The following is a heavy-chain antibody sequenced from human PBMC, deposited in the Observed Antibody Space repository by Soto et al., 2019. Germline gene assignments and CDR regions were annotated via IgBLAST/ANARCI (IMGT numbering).Heavy chain of an antibody. V-gene: IGHV3-74*01. CDR3: ARARGTAMATAYYYYYYGMDV. CDR1: GFTFSSYW. CDR2: INSDGSST. D-gene: IGHD5-18*01. Sequence: GGSLRLSCAASGFTFSSYWMHWVRQAPGKGLVWVSRINSDGSSTSHADSVKGRFTISRDNAKNTLYLQMNSLRAEDTAVYYCARARGTAMATAYYYYYYGMDVWGQGTTVTVSS. J-gene: IGHJ6*02.